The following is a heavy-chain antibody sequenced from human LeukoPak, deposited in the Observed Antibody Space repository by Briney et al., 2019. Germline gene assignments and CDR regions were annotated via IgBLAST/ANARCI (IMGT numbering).Heavy chain of an antibody. D-gene: IGHD3-16*01. V-gene: IGHV3-48*03. Sequence: GGSLRLSCAASGFSFSSYEMIWVRQAPGKGLEWLSYISSGGSTIYYADSVRGRFTISRDNAKNSLYLQMNSLRAEDTAVYYCARGGGASDIWGQGTMVTVSS. CDR2: ISSGGSTI. J-gene: IGHJ3*02. CDR1: GFSFSSYE. CDR3: ARGGGASDI.